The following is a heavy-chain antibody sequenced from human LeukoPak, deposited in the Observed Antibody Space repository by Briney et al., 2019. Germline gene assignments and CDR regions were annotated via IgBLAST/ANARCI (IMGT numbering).Heavy chain of an antibody. Sequence: GGSLRLSCAASGFTFSTYTMDWVRQAPGKGLEWVSSISTTSTHIFFADSVKGRFTISRDNAKNSLYLQMNSLRAEDTAVYYCARARRYCSGGSCYPSYFDYWGQGTLVTVSS. CDR3: ARARRYCSGGSCYPSYFDY. V-gene: IGHV3-21*04. J-gene: IGHJ4*02. D-gene: IGHD2-15*01. CDR1: GFTFSTYT. CDR2: ISTTSTHI.